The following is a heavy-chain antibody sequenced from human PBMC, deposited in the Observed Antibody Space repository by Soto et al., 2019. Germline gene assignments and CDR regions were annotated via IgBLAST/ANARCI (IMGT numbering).Heavy chain of an antibody. V-gene: IGHV1-18*01. J-gene: IGHJ5*02. D-gene: IGHD2-21*02. CDR3: ARDSYVVVTANWIDP. CDR2: ISAYNGNT. Sequence: ASVKVSCKASGYTFTSYGISWVRQAPGQGLEWMGWISAYNGNTNYAQKLQGRVTMTTDTSTSTAYMELRSLRSDDTAVYYCARDSYVVVTANWIDPWGQGTLVTVSS. CDR1: GYTFTSYG.